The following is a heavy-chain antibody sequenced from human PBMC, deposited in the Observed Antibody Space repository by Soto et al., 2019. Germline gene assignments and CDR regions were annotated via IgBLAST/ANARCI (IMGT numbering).Heavy chain of an antibody. Sequence: GASVKVSCKAIGYSFTSHYMHWVRQAPGQGLEWMGTIYPGGVNIGYAQKFKGRVTMTKDTSTSTVYMELNSLTSEDTAVYYCAKFYGGNSAHTYTIDPWGQGTLVTVSS. CDR1: GYSFTSHY. V-gene: IGHV1-46*01. J-gene: IGHJ5*02. D-gene: IGHD2-21*02. CDR2: IYPGGVNI. CDR3: AKFYGGNSAHTYTIDP.